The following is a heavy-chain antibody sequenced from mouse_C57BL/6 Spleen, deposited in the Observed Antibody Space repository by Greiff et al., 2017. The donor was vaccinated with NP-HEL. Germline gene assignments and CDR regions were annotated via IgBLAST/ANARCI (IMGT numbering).Heavy chain of an antibody. V-gene: IGHV5-6*01. CDR1: GFTFSSYG. CDR2: ISSGGSYT. D-gene: IGHD2-3*01. Sequence: EVQGVESGGDLVKPGGSLKLSCAASGFTFSSYGMSWVRQTPDKRLEWVATISSGGSYTYYPDSVKGRFTISRDNAKNTLYLQMSSLKSEDTAMYYCARDYDGYYFAYWGQGTLVTVSA. J-gene: IGHJ3*01. CDR3: ARDYDGYYFAY.